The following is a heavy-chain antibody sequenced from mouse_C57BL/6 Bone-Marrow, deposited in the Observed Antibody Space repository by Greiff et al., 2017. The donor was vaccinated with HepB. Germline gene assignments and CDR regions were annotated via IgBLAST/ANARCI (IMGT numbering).Heavy chain of an antibody. J-gene: IGHJ4*01. D-gene: IGHD1-1*01. Sequence: QVQLKESGAELVKPGASVKISCKASGYAFSSYWMNWVKQRPGKGLEWIGQIYPGDGDTNYNGKFKGKATLTADKSSSTAYMQLSSLTSEDSAVYFCARSYGSSYLYYAMDYWGQGTSVTVSS. CDR1: GYAFSSYW. V-gene: IGHV1-80*01. CDR3: ARSYGSSYLYYAMDY. CDR2: IYPGDGDT.